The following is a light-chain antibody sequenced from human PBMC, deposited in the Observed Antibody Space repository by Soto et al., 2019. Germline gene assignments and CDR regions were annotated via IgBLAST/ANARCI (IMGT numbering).Light chain of an antibody. CDR3: QQYDNWPT. J-gene: IGKJ3*01. Sequence: IVMTQSSAPPAFVSGEKTNLPLRASQDVSGNLAWYQPKPGQAPRLLLYGASTLAAGIPARFSGSGSGTEFTLTISGLQSEDFAVYYCQQYDNWPTFGPGTKVDLK. CDR2: GAS. CDR1: QDVSGN. V-gene: IGKV3-15*01.